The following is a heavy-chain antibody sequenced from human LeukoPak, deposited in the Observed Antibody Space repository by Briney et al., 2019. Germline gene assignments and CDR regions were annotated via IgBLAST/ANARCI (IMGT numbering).Heavy chain of an antibody. J-gene: IGHJ6*02. D-gene: IGHD2-8*01. CDR3: ARDQGVSMLYTYYYYGMDV. CDR2: IRYDGSNK. Sequence: GGPLRLSCGASGFTFSSYVMQWVRQAPGEGLEVVAVIRYDGSNKYYADSVKGRFTISRDNSKTTLYLQMNSLRAEDTAVYYCARDQGVSMLYTYYYYGMDVWGQGTTVTVSS. V-gene: IGHV3-33*01. CDR1: GFTFSSYV.